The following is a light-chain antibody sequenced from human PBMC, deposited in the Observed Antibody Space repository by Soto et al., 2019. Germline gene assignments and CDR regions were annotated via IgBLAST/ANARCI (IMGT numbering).Light chain of an antibody. J-gene: IGKJ5*01. CDR3: HSLA. CDR1: QTLSIW. CDR2: MWS. V-gene: IGKV1-5*03. Sequence: DIQMTQSPSTLSASVGDRVTITCRASQTLSIWLSWYQKISAKAPQSFTCMWSSSGSGVPSRYSCSGSRPEFPLTVRRLLPDGCENCFCHSLALGQGRRL.